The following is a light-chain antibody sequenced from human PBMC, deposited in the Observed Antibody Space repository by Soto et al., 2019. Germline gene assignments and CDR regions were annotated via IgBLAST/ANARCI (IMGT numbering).Light chain of an antibody. CDR1: QSVRTN. CDR2: AAS. J-gene: IGKJ4*01. V-gene: IGKV3-15*01. Sequence: EVVVTQSPATLSVSLGGRATLSCRASQSVRTNLAWYPKKPGQAPRLLIYAASTRATGVPARFSGSWSGTDVTLTITSLQLEDFAVYDWQQDNYWPPPSFGGGTKVVVK. CDR3: QQDNYWPPPS.